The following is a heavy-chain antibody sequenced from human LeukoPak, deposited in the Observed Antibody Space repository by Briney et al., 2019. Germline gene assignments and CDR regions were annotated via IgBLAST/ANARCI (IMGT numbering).Heavy chain of an antibody. D-gene: IGHD4-17*01. J-gene: IGHJ4*02. CDR3: ARSISYGDYLTPYYFDY. CDR1: GGSISSSSYY. CDR2: IYYSGST. V-gene: IGHV4-39*07. Sequence: SGTLSLTCTVSGGSISSSSYYWGWIRQPPGKGLEWIGTIYYSGSTFYNPSLKSRVTVSVDTSKNQFSLKLSSLTAADTAVYYCARSISYGDYLTPYYFDYWGQGTLVTVSS.